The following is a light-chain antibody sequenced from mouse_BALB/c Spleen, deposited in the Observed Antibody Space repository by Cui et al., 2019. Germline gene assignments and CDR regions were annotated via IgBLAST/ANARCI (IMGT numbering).Light chain of an antibody. Sequence: ETTVTRSPAPLFLAIGEKVSISCITSTDIDDGMNWHQQEPGEPTKRLIYEGYTFGPGVPYRFSSSGYGTDFVFTIENMLSEDVADYYCLQSDNLPYTFGAGTKLEIK. CDR2: EGY. CDR1: TDIDDG. V-gene: IGKV17-121*01. CDR3: LQSDNLPYT. J-gene: IGKJ4*01.